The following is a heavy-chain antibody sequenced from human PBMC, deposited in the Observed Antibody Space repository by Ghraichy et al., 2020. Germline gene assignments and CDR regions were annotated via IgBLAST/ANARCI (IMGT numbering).Heavy chain of an antibody. V-gene: IGHV4-59*01. J-gene: IGHJ4*02. CDR1: GGSISSDY. CDR2: IYDRGST. Sequence: SETLSLTCTVSGGSISSDYWSWIRQPTGKGLEWIGYIYDRGSTNYNPSLKRRVTISLDTSKNQFSLKLSSVTAADTAVYYCARDPLGRGYWGQGTLVTVSS. CDR3: ARDPLGRGY. D-gene: IGHD2-15*01.